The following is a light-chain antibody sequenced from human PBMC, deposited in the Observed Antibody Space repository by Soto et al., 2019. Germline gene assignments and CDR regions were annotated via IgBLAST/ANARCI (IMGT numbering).Light chain of an antibody. V-gene: IGLV2-8*01. CDR2: EVN. J-gene: IGLJ1*01. CDR1: GSDIGGYNF. Sequence: QSALTQPPSASGSPGQSVTISCTGTGSDIGGYNFVSWYQQHPGKVPKLIIYEVNKRPSGVPDRFSGSKSGNTDSLTVSGLQPDDEADYYCSPYAGTNNRYVFGTGTKLTVL. CDR3: SPYAGTNNRYV.